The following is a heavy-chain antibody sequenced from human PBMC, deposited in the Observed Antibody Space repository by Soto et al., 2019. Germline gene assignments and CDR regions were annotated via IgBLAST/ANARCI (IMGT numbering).Heavy chain of an antibody. Sequence: GESLKISCAGSGFTFSTYAMSWVRQAPGKGLEWVSTISVSGDSTYSADSVKGRFAVSRDNSKNTVYLQMDSLRAEDTAIYYCATRYLPYCSGATCNPFDFWGQRPLVTVSS. CDR3: ATRYLPYCSGATCNPFDF. D-gene: IGHD2-15*01. CDR1: GFTFSTYA. CDR2: ISVSGDST. J-gene: IGHJ4*02. V-gene: IGHV3-23*01.